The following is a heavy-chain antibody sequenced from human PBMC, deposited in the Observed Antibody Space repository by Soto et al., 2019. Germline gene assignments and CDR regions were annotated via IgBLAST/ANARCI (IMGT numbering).Heavy chain of an antibody. CDR1: GDSVSSNSAV. CDR2: TYYRSRWYD. D-gene: IGHD3-9*01. CDR3: AREDQWENYDTLPLHGLDV. Sequence: SQTLSLTCVISGDSVSSNSAVWHWIRQSPSRGLEWLGRTYYRSRWYDDYAVSVKSRMTIRADRSRNDFSLLLSSVTPEDTALYDCAREDQWENYDTLPLHGLDVWGQGTTVTVS. J-gene: IGHJ6*02. V-gene: IGHV6-1*01.